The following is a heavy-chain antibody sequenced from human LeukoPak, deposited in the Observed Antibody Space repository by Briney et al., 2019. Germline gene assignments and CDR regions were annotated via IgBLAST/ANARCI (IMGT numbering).Heavy chain of an antibody. J-gene: IGHJ4*02. CDR2: ISYDGSDK. V-gene: IGHV3-30*18. D-gene: IGHD3-16*02. Sequence: GGSLRLSCAASGFTFSSYGMHWVRQAPGKGLEWVAAISYDGSDKYYADSVKGRFTISRDNSKNTLYLQMNSLRAEDTALYYCAKGDYDYVWGSYRFSSFDYWGQGTLVTVSS. CDR1: GFTFSSYG. CDR3: AKGDYDYVWGSYRFSSFDY.